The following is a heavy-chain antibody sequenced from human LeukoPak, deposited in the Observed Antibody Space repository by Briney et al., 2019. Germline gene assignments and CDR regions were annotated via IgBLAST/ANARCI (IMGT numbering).Heavy chain of an antibody. V-gene: IGHV1-2*02. CDR2: INPNSGGT. D-gene: IGHD2-2*02. CDR3: ARAAPLGYCSSTSCYIQGYYYGMDV. J-gene: IGHJ6*02. Sequence: ASVTVSCKASGYTFTGYYMHWVRQAPGQGLEWMGWINPNSGGTNYAQKFQGRVTMTRDTSISTAYMELSRLRSDDTAVYYCARAAPLGYCSSTSCYIQGYYYGMDVWGQGTTVTVSS. CDR1: GYTFTGYY.